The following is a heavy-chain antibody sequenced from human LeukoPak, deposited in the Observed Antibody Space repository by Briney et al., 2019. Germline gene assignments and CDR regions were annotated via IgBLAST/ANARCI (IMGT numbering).Heavy chain of an antibody. D-gene: IGHD2-2*01. Sequence: GGSLRLSCAASGFTVSSNYMSWVRQAPGKGLEWVSVIYSGGSTYYADSVKGRFTISRDNSKNTLYLQMNSLRAEDTAVYYCASSVVPAAPYYMDVWGKGTTVAVSS. CDR3: ASSVVPAAPYYMDV. V-gene: IGHV3-53*01. CDR2: IYSGGST. J-gene: IGHJ6*03. CDR1: GFTVSSNY.